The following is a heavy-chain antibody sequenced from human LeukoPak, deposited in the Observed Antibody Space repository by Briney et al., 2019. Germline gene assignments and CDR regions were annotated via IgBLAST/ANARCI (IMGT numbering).Heavy chain of an antibody. CDR3: ARGTYSGTYLVY. D-gene: IGHD1-26*01. CDR1: GFTFSSYA. Sequence: GGSLRLSCAASGFTFSSYAMSWVRQAPGKGLEWVSAISSGGGSTYYADSVKGRFTISRDNSMNALYLQMNSLRAEDTAAYYCARGTYSGTYLVYWGQGTLVTVSS. CDR2: ISSGGGST. V-gene: IGHV3-23*01. J-gene: IGHJ4*02.